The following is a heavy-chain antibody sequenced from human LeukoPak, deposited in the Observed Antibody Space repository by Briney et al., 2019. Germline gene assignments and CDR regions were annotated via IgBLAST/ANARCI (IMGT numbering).Heavy chain of an antibody. Sequence: PGGSLRLSCAASGFSFSDYYMTWIRQAPGKGLEWVSYISSSSGYTNYADSVKGRFTISRDNAKNSLYLQMNSLRAEDTAVYYCARVTSGWYKDYWGQGTLVTVSS. D-gene: IGHD6-19*01. CDR1: GFSFSDYY. CDR3: ARVTSGWYKDY. V-gene: IGHV3-11*06. J-gene: IGHJ4*02. CDR2: ISSSSGYT.